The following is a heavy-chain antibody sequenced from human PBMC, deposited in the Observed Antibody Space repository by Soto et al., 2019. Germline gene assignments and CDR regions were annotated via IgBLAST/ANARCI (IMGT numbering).Heavy chain of an antibody. D-gene: IGHD2-15*01. CDR2: INGSSSTM. CDR1: GFTFGIYS. CDR3: ARGDCFGCRGDGCFSAGFFLP. V-gene: IGHV3-48*02. Sequence: GGSLRLSCAASGFTFGIYSMNWVRQAPGKGLEWISYINGSSSTMYYADSVKGRFIISRDNADNSLYLQMNSLRDGDTDDYYWARGDCFGCRGDGCFSAGFFLPWGQGTLVTVSS. J-gene: IGHJ4*01.